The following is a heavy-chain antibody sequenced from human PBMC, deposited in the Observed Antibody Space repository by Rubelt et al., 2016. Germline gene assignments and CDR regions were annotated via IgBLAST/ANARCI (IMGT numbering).Heavy chain of an antibody. CDR1: GYTFTSYG. V-gene: IGHV1-18*01. J-gene: IGHJ6*03. D-gene: IGHD2-2*01. Sequence: QVQLVQSGAEVKKPGASVKVSCKASGYTFTSYGISWVRQAPGQGLEWMGWISAYNGNTNYAQKLQGRVTMTTETCTSTAYMELRSLRSVDTAVYYCAREGGRLKYCSSTSCYAYYMDVWGKGTTVTVSS. CDR2: ISAYNGNT. CDR3: AREGGRLKYCSSTSCYAYYMDV.